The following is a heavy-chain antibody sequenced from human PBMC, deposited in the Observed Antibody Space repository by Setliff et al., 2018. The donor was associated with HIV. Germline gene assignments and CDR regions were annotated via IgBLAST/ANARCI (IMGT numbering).Heavy chain of an antibody. D-gene: IGHD6-19*01. CDR2: IYISGST. CDR3: ARDRSSGWSMDWFDT. CDR1: GGSISSYY. J-gene: IGHJ5*02. Sequence: PSETLSLTCTVSGGSISSYYWSWIRQPAGKGLEWIGHIYISGSTNYNPSFNSRVTMSVDTSKNQFSLRLTPVTAADTAMYHCARDRSSGWSMDWFDTWGQGILVTAPQ. V-gene: IGHV4-4*07.